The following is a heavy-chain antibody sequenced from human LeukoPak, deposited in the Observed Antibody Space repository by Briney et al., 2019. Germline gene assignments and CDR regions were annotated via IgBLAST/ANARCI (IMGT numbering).Heavy chain of an antibody. Sequence: GGSLRLSCAASGFTFSSYWMHWVRQAPGRGLVWISRISRDGSSTSYADSVKGRFTISRDNAKNTPYLQMNSLRAEDTAVYYCARASRAPYYSDSGLWYYFDYWGQGTLVTVSS. CDR3: ARASRAPYYSDSGLWYYFDY. J-gene: IGHJ4*02. D-gene: IGHD3-10*01. CDR2: ISRDGSST. CDR1: GFTFSSYW. V-gene: IGHV3-74*01.